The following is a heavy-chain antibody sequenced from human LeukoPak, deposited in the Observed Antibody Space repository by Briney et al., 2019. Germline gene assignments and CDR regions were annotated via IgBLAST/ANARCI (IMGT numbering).Heavy chain of an antibody. CDR2: IYTSGST. D-gene: IGHD6-19*01. V-gene: IGHV4-61*02. CDR1: GGSISGGSYY. Sequence: SQTLSLTCTVSGGSISGGSYYWSWIRQPAGKGLEWIGRIYTSGSTNYNPSLKSRVTISVDTSKNQLSLKLSSVTAADTAVYYCARASGAYSSGWYGELDWFDPWGQGTLVTVSS. J-gene: IGHJ5*02. CDR3: ARASGAYSSGWYGELDWFDP.